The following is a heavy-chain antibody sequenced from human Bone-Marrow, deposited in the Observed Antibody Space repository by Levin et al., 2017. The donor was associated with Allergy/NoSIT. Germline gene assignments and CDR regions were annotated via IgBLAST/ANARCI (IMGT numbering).Heavy chain of an antibody. J-gene: IGHJ6*02. V-gene: IGHV3-30*18. CDR3: AKDAGYCSSTSCPGNYYYGMDV. D-gene: IGHD2-2*01. CDR2: ISYDGSNK. Sequence: GESLKISCAASGFTFSSYGMHWVRQAPGKGLEWVAVISYDGSNKYYADSVKGRFTISRDNSKNTLYLQMNSLRAEDTAVYYCAKDAGYCSSTSCPGNYYYGMDVWGQGTTVTVSS. CDR1: GFTFSSYG.